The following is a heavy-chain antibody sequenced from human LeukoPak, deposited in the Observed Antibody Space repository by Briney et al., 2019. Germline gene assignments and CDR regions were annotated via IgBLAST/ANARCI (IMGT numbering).Heavy chain of an antibody. D-gene: IGHD4-23*01. Sequence: GGSLRLSCAASGLTFSSSAMHWVRQAPGKGLVWLALISHDGTKRLYAESVKGRFTISRDNAKNSLYLQMNSLRAEDTAVYYCAREAGVTGVDYWGQGTLVTVSS. J-gene: IGHJ4*02. CDR1: GLTFSSSA. V-gene: IGHV3-30-3*01. CDR3: AREAGVTGVDY. CDR2: ISHDGTKR.